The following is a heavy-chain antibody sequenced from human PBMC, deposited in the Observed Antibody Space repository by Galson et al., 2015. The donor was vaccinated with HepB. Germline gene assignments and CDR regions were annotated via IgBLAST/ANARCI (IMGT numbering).Heavy chain of an antibody. V-gene: IGHV5-51*01. J-gene: IGHJ6*02. CDR3: ARLDRNWNYVGREVYYYGMDV. CDR2: IYPGDSDT. D-gene: IGHD1-7*01. CDR1: GYSFTSYW. Sequence: QSGAEVKKPGESLKISCKGSGYSFTSYWIGWVRQMPGKGLEWMGIIYPGDSDTRYSPSFQGQVTISADKSISTAYLQWSSLKASDTAMYYCARLDRNWNYVGREVYYYGMDVWGQGTTVTVSS.